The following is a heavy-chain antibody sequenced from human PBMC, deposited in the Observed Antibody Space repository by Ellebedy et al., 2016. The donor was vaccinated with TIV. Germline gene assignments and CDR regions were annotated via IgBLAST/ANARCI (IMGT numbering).Heavy chain of an antibody. CDR1: GYTFTSYG. CDR2: ISAYNGNT. D-gene: IGHD4-11*01. Sequence: ASVKVSXXASGYTFTSYGISWVRQAPGQGLEWMGWISAYNGNTNYAQKLQGRVTMTTDTSTSTAYMELRSLRSDDTAVYYCARGPAPGHSNYYYYYMDVWGKGTTVTVSS. J-gene: IGHJ6*03. V-gene: IGHV1-18*01. CDR3: ARGPAPGHSNYYYYYMDV.